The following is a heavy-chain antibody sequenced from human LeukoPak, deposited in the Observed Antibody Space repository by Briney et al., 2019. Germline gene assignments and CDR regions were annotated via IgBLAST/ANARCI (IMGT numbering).Heavy chain of an antibody. V-gene: IGHV3-48*02. CDR3: AKYSPSYYYDSTYYFDY. CDR2: ISSSSSTI. J-gene: IGHJ4*02. CDR1: GFTFSSYS. D-gene: IGHD3-22*01. Sequence: GGSLRLSCAASGFTFSSYSMNWVRQAPGKGLEWVSYISSSSSTIYYADSVKGRFTISRDNAKNSLYLQMNSLRDEDTAVYYCAKYSPSYYYDSTYYFDYWGQGTLVTVSS.